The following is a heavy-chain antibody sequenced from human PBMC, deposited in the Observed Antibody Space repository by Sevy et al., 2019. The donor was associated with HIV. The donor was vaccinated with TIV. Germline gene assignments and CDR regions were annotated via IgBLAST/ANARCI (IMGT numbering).Heavy chain of an antibody. Sequence: SETLSLTCTVSGGSISSYYWSWIRQPPGKGLEWIGYIYYSGNTNYNPSLKSRVTISIDTSKSQFSLKVNSVTAADTAVYYCAKVDRTYVSSWGLGTLVTVSS. CDR2: IYYSGNT. J-gene: IGHJ4*02. CDR3: AKVDRTYVSS. CDR1: GGSISSYY. V-gene: IGHV4-59*13. D-gene: IGHD3-16*01.